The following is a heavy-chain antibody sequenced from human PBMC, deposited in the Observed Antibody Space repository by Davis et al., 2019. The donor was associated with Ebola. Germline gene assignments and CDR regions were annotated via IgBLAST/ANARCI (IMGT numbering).Heavy chain of an antibody. D-gene: IGHD5-18*01. CDR2: ISYDGSNK. Sequence: GESLKISCAASGFTFSSYAMHWVRQAPGKGLEWVAVISYDGSNKYYADSVKGRFTISRDNSKNTLYLQMNSLRVEDTAVYYCARELYSYGYRGWFDPWGQGTLVTVSS. CDR3: ARELYSYGYRGWFDP. V-gene: IGHV3-30*14. J-gene: IGHJ5*02. CDR1: GFTFSSYA.